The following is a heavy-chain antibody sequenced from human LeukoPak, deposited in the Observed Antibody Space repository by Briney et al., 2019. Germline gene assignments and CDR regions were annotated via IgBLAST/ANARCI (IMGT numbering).Heavy chain of an antibody. J-gene: IGHJ4*02. CDR1: GGSISSSSYY. CDR3: AGEGYDSQDY. D-gene: IGHD3-22*01. V-gene: IGHV4-39*07. CDR2: IYPSGST. Sequence: PSETLSLTCTVSGGSISSSSYYWGWIRQPPGKGLEWIGEIYPSGSTNYSPSLESRVTISVDKSKNQFSLKLSSVTAADTAVYYCAGEGYDSQDYWGQGTLVTVSS.